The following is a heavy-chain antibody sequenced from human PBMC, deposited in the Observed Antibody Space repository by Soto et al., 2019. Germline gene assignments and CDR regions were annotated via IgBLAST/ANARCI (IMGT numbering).Heavy chain of an antibody. V-gene: IGHV4-59*01. CDR2: IYYSGST. CDR3: ERGRIQLWYPFDY. J-gene: IGHJ4*02. Sequence: PSETLSLTCTVSGGSISSYYWSWIRQPPGKGLEWIGYIYYSGSTNYNPSLKSRVTISVDTSKNQFSLKLSSVTAADTAVYYCERGRIQLWYPFDYWGQGTLVTVSS. CDR1: GGSISSYY. D-gene: IGHD5-18*01.